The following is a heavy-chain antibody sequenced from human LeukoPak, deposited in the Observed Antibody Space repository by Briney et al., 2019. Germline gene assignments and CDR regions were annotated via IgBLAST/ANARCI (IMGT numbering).Heavy chain of an antibody. CDR2: IQTSGRI. D-gene: IGHD4/OR15-4a*01. CDR3: ASDRATGDSGDYFDS. V-gene: IGHV4-61*02. J-gene: IGHJ4*02. Sequence: SQTLSLTCGVSGGSFTSGRYYWNWIRQPAGKGLEWIGRIQTSGRINYSPSLKTRVTIFLDTTNNLLSLHVRSVTAADTPIYFCASDRATGDSGDYFDSWGRGTQVTVSS. CDR1: GGSFTSGRYY.